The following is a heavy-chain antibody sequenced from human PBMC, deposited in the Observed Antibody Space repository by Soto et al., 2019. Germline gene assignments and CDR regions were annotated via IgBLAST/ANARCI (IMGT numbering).Heavy chain of an antibody. D-gene: IGHD2-15*01. Sequence: GASVKVSCKASGYTFTGYYIHWVRQAPGQGLEWMGWINPNSGGTNYAQKFQGRVTMTRDTSISTAYMELSSLRSEDTAVYYCARVTTKCSGGSCPARNWFDPWGQGTLVTVSS. CDR3: ARVTTKCSGGSCPARNWFDP. CDR1: GYTFTGYY. CDR2: INPNSGGT. J-gene: IGHJ5*02. V-gene: IGHV1-2*02.